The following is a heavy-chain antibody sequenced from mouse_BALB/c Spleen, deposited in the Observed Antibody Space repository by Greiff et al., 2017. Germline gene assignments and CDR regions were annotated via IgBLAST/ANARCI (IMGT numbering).Heavy chain of an antibody. V-gene: IGHV3-2*02. CDR2: ISYSGST. CDR1: GYSITSDYA. D-gene: IGHD1-1*01. Sequence: VQLQQSGPGLVKPSQSLSLTCTVTGYSITSDYAWTWIRQFPGNKLEWMGYISYSGSTSYNPSLKSRISITRDTSKNQFFLQLNSVTTEDTATYYCARSGSSPYWYFDVWGAGTTVTVSS. J-gene: IGHJ1*01. CDR3: ARSGSSPYWYFDV.